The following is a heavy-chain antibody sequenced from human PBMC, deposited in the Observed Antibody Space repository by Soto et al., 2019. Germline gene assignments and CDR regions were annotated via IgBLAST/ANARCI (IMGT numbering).Heavy chain of an antibody. J-gene: IGHJ6*02. Sequence: PVGSLRLSCAASGFTFSSYGMHWVRQAPGKGLEWVAVISYDGSNKYYADSVKGRFTISRDNSKNTLYLQMNSLRAEDTAVYYCAKDLKTVAIFGVVIRPNYYYYGMDVWGQGTTVTVSS. CDR1: GFTFSSYG. CDR3: AKDLKTVAIFGVVIRPNYYYYGMDV. D-gene: IGHD3-3*01. CDR2: ISYDGSNK. V-gene: IGHV3-30*18.